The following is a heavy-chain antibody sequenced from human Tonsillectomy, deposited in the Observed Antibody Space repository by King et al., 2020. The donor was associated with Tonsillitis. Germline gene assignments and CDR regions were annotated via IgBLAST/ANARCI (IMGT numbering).Heavy chain of an antibody. Sequence: VQLVESGGGLVQPGRSLRLSSTASGFTFGDYAMSWFRQAPGKGLEWVGFIRSKRYGGTTEYAASVKGRFTISRDDSESIAYLQINSLKPEDTAVYYCARGLRYFDWLSAGDYWGQGTLVTVSS. V-gene: IGHV3-49*03. CDR2: IRSKRYGGTT. CDR3: ARGLRYFDWLSAGDY. J-gene: IGHJ4*02. CDR1: GFTFGDYA. D-gene: IGHD3-9*01.